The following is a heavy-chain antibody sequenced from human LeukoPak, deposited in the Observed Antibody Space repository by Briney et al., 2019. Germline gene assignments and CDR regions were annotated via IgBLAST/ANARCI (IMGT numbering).Heavy chain of an antibody. D-gene: IGHD3-22*01. Sequence: SETLSLTCAVYGGSFSGYYWSWLRQPPGKGLEWIGEINHSGSTNYNPSLKSRVTISVDTSKNQFPLKLSSVTAADTAVYYCARGCYDSSGYYYFDYWGQGTLVTVSS. V-gene: IGHV4-34*01. J-gene: IGHJ4*02. CDR3: ARGCYDSSGYYYFDY. CDR1: GGSFSGYY. CDR2: INHSGST.